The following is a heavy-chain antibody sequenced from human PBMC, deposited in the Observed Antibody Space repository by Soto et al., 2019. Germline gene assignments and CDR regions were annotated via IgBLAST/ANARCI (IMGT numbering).Heavy chain of an antibody. V-gene: IGHV6-1*01. Sequence: PSQTLSLTCAISGDSVSSNSAAWNWIRQSPSRGLEWLGRTYYRSKWYNDYAVSVKSRITINPDTSKNQFSLQLNSVTPEDTAVYYCARVYYDFWSGLPSNGMDVWGQGTTVTVSS. CDR2: TYYRSKWYN. J-gene: IGHJ6*02. CDR3: ARVYYDFWSGLPSNGMDV. D-gene: IGHD3-3*01. CDR1: GDSVSSNSAA.